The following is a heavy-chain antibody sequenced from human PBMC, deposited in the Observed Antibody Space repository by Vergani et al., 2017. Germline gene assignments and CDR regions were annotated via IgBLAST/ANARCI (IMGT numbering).Heavy chain of an antibody. CDR3: ARGPYREIIRSFFDY. J-gene: IGHJ4*02. CDR2: IYHSGST. V-gene: IGHV4-30-2*01. D-gene: IGHD4-11*01. CDR1: GGSISSYY. Sequence: QVQLQESGPGLVKPSQTLSLTCTVSGGSISSYYWSWIRQPPGKGLEWIGYIYHSGSTYYNPSLKSRVTISVDRSKNQFSLKLSSVTAADTAVYYCARGPYREIIRSFFDYWGQGTLVTVSS.